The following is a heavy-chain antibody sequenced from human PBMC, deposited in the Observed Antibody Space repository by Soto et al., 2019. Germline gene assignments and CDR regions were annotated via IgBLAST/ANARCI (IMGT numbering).Heavy chain of an antibody. CDR2: ISSSGTTI. J-gene: IGHJ4*02. CDR3: ARTAGGGYTYGYDY. Sequence: EVQLVESGGGLVQPGGSLRLSCAASGFTFSSYEMNWVRQAPGKGLEWVSYISSSGTTIYYADSVKGRFTISRDNAKNSLYLQKNSLRAEDTAVYYCARTAGGGYTYGYDYWGQGTLVTVSS. CDR1: GFTFSSYE. V-gene: IGHV3-48*03. D-gene: IGHD5-18*01.